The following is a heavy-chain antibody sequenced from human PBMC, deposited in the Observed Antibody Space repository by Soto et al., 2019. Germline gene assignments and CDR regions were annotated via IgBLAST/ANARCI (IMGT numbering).Heavy chain of an antibody. CDR3: ARDGCSGGSCHLSNWFDP. CDR1: GFTFSSYG. Sequence: GGSLRLSCAASGFTFSSYGMHWVRQAPGKGLEWVAVIWYDGSNKYYADSVKGRFTISRDNSKNTLYLQMNSLRAEDTAVYYCARDGCSGGSCHLSNWFDPWGQGTLVTVSS. CDR2: IWYDGSNK. J-gene: IGHJ5*02. V-gene: IGHV3-33*01. D-gene: IGHD2-15*01.